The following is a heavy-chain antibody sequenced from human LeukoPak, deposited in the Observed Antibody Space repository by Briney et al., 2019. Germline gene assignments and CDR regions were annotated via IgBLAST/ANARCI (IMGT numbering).Heavy chain of an antibody. CDR3: ARGYSSGYYYSDY. J-gene: IGHJ4*02. CDR2: INHSGST. CDR1: GGSFSDYY. Sequence: SETLSLTCAVYGGSFSDYYWSWIRQPPGKGLEWIGEINHSGSTNYNPSLKSRVTISVDTSKNQFSLKLSSVTAADTAVYYCARGYSSGYYYSDYWGQGTLVTVSS. D-gene: IGHD3-22*01. V-gene: IGHV4-34*01.